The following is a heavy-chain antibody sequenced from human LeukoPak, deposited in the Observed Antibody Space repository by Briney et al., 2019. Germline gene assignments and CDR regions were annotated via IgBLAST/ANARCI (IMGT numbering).Heavy chain of an antibody. CDR3: ARTGRITMVRGVPNWFDP. V-gene: IGHV4-34*01. CDR1: GGSFSGYY. J-gene: IGHJ5*02. D-gene: IGHD3-10*01. CDR2: INHSGST. Sequence: PSETLSLTCAVYGGSFSGYYWSWIRQPPGKGLEWIGEINHSGSTNYNPSLKSRVTISVDSSKHQFSLKLSSVTAADTAVYYCARTGRITMVRGVPNWFDPWGQGTLVTVSS.